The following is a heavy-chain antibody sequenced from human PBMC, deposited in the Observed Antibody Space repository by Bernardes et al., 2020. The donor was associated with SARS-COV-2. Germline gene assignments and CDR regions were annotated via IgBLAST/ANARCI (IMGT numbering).Heavy chain of an antibody. CDR1: GLTFGNAW. V-gene: IGHV3-15*07. CDR3: NIEGYSFGFEF. J-gene: IGHJ4*02. Sequence: GGSLRLSCVASGLTFGNAWMNWVRQAPGKGLEWVGRIQSKTDGGTIDYAAPVKGRFTISRDDSKETLYLQMDSLKTEDTGVYYCNIEGYSFGFEFWGQGTLVTVSS. D-gene: IGHD5-18*01. CDR2: IQSKTDGGTI.